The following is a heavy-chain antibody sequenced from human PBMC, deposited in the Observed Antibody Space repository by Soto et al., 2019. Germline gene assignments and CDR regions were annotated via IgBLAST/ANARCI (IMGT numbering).Heavy chain of an antibody. D-gene: IGHD4-17*01. CDR1: GFTFSNYA. CDR2: IWYDGSKK. CDR3: ARASGGDYHYCYLDV. Sequence: QVQLVESGGGVVQPGRSLRLSCAASGFTFSNYAMHWVRQAPGKGLEWVTIIWYDGSKKNYTDSVKGRFSTSRDNSKNTLYLQMNSLGVEDTAVYYCARASGGDYHYCYLDVWGKGTTVTVSS. J-gene: IGHJ6*03. V-gene: IGHV3-33*01.